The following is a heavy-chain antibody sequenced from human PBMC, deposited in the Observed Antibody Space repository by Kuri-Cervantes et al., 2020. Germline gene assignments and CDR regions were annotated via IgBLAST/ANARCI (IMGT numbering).Heavy chain of an antibody. V-gene: IGHV4-34*01. CDR2: INHSGST. Sequence: SQTLSLSCAVYGGSFSGYYWSWIRQPPGKGLEWIGEINHSGSTNYNPSLKSRVTISVDTSKNQFSLKLSSVTAADTAVYYCARLTVSGSYYFGQYYFFDYWGQGTLVTVSS. CDR3: ARLTVSGSYYFGQYYFFDY. CDR1: GGSFSGYY. J-gene: IGHJ4*02. D-gene: IGHD1-26*01.